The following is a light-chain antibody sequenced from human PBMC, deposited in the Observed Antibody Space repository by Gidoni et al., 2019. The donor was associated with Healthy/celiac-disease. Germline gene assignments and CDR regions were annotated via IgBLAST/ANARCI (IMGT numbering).Light chain of an antibody. V-gene: IGKV3-11*01. J-gene: IGKJ2*01. CDR1: ESVSSY. CDR2: DAS. Sequence: AFPQPPSTLSLSPGARATLSCRASESVSSYLAWYQQKPGQATRLLIYDASNRATGITARFSGRGCGTDLALTISILRPEDFEFDYYQQRRNRTYMYTFGQGTKLEIK. CDR3: QQRRNRTYMYT.